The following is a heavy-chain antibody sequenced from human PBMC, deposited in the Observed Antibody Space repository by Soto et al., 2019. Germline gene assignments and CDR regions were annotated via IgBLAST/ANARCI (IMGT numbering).Heavy chain of an antibody. V-gene: IGHV3-7*01. CDR3: ARPSLDYYDSSGYYYGPHWFDT. CDR2: IKQDGSEK. CDR1: GFTFSSYW. Sequence: PGGSLRLSCAASGFTFSSYWMSWVRRAPGKGLEWVANIKQDGSEKYYVDSVKGRFTISRDNAKNSLYLQMNSLRAEDTAVYYCARPSLDYYDSSGYYYGPHWFDTWGQGTLVTVSS. J-gene: IGHJ5*02. D-gene: IGHD3-22*01.